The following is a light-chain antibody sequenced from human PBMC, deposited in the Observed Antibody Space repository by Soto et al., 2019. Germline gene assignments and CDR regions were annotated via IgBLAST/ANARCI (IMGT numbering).Light chain of an antibody. CDR3: AAWDDSLNGYV. CDR2: SFN. CDR1: RSNIGSNT. V-gene: IGLV1-44*01. Sequence: QYVLTQSPSAPGTPGQRVTISCSGSRSNIGSNTVNWFQQVPGTAPKLLIYSFNQRPSGVPDRFSGSKSGTSASLAISGLQSQDEADYYCAAWDDSLNGYVFGTGSKVTV. J-gene: IGLJ1*01.